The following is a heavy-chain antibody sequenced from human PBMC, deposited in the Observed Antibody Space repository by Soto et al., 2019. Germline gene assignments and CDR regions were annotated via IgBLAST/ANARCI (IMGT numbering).Heavy chain of an antibody. V-gene: IGHV4-59*01. CDR1: GGSISSYY. J-gene: IGHJ6*03. CDR3: ARDVLAGRGVTDGYYYYMDV. CDR2: IYYSGST. D-gene: IGHD3-10*01. Sequence: PSETLSLTCTVSGGSISSYYWSWIRQPPGKGLEWIGYIYYSGSTNYNPSLKSQVTISVDPSKNQFSLKLSSVTAADTAVYYCARDVLAGRGVTDGYYYYMDVWGKGTTVTVSS.